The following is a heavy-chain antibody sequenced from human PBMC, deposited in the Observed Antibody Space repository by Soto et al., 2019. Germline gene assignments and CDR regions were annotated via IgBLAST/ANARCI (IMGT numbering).Heavy chain of an antibody. V-gene: IGHV3-23*01. CDR2: ISGSGGST. J-gene: IGHJ3*02. D-gene: IGHD3-3*01. CDR3: AKVGRGKHYDFRSGCAYNDAFDI. CDR1: GFTFSSYA. Sequence: EVQLLESGGGLVQPGGSLRLSCAASGFTFSSYAMSWVRQAPGKGLEWVSAISGSGGSTYYADSVKGRFTISRDNSNNTLYLEMNSLRAEDTAVYYFAKVGRGKHYDFRSGCAYNDAFDIWGQGTMVTVSS.